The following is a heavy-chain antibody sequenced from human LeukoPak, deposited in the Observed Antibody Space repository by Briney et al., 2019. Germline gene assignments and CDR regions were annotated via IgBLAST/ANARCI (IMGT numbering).Heavy chain of an antibody. CDR3: ERGIGYCSGGSCYYWFDP. CDR2: MNPNSGNT. J-gene: IGHJ5*02. CDR1: GYTFTSYD. Sequence: AASVKVSCKASGYTFTSYDINWVRQATGQGLEWMGLMNPNSGNTGYAQKFQGRVTMTRNTSISTAYMELSSLRSEDTAVYYCERGIGYCSGGSCYYWFDPWGQGTLVTVSS. D-gene: IGHD2-15*01. V-gene: IGHV1-8*01.